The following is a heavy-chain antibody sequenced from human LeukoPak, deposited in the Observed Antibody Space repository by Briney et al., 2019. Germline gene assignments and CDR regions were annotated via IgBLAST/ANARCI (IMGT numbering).Heavy chain of an antibody. CDR1: GGSISSYY. D-gene: IGHD3-16*01. V-gene: IGHV4-59*01. J-gene: IGHJ3*02. CDR3: ARLFDDAFDI. CDR2: IYYSGST. Sequence: SETLSLTCTVSGGSISSYYWSWIRQPPGKGLEWIGYIYYSGSTNYNPSLKSRVTISVDTSKNQFSLKLSSVTAADTAVYYCARLFDDAFDIWGQGTMVTVSS.